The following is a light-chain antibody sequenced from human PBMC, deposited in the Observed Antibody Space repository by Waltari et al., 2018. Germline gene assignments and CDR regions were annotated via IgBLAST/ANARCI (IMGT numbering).Light chain of an antibody. CDR3: QQYGSSLSIT. Sequence: IVLTQSPGTLSLSPGERATLSCRASQSVSSSYLAWYQQKFGQAPRLLIYDAPSRATGIPDRFSGSGSGTDFTLTISRLEPEDFAVYYCQQYGSSLSITFGQGTRLEIK. J-gene: IGKJ5*01. V-gene: IGKV3-20*01. CDR2: DAP. CDR1: QSVSSSY.